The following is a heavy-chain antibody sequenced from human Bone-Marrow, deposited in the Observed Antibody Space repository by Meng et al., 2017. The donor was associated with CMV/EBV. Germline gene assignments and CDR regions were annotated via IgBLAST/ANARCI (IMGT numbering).Heavy chain of an antibody. J-gene: IGHJ5*02. V-gene: IGHV3-23*01. CDR3: ARGSVVAGAS. CDR1: GFTFSSYA. CDR2: ISGSGGST. D-gene: IGHD6-19*01. Sequence: GESLKISCAASGFTFSSYAMSWVRQAPGKGLEWVSAISGSGGSTYYADSVKGRFTISRDNSKNTLYLQMNSLRAEDTAVYYCARGSVVAGASWGQGTLVTVSS.